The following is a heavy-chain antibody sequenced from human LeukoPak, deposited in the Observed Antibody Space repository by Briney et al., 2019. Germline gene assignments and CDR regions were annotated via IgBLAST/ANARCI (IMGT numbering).Heavy chain of an antibody. CDR3: ARQNYDFWSGLLHFDY. V-gene: IGHV6-1*01. Sequence: SQTLSLTCAISGDSVTSNSAAWNWIRQSPSRGLEWLGRTYYRSKWYNDYAVSVKSRITINPDTSKNQFSLQLNSVTAADTAVYYCARQNYDFWSGLLHFDYWGQGTLVTVSS. D-gene: IGHD3-3*01. CDR1: GDSVTSNSAA. J-gene: IGHJ4*02. CDR2: TYYRSKWYN.